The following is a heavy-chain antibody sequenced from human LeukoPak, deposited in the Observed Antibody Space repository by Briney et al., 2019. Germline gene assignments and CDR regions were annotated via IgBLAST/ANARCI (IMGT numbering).Heavy chain of an antibody. CDR2: IYSGGST. Sequence: GGSLRLSCAASGFTVSSNYMSWVRQAPGKGLEWVSIIYSGGSTYYADSVKGRFTISRDNSKNTLYLQMNSLRAEDTTVYYCARDISSGYYDAFDIWGQGTMVTVSS. CDR1: GFTVSSNY. CDR3: ARDISSGYYDAFDI. J-gene: IGHJ3*02. D-gene: IGHD3-22*01. V-gene: IGHV3-66*01.